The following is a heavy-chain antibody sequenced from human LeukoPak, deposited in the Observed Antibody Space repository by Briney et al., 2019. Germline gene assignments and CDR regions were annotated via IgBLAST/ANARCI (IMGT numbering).Heavy chain of an antibody. CDR3: ARVWLRDYMDV. J-gene: IGHJ6*03. CDR1: ESTFRVYG. D-gene: IGHD5-12*01. CDR2: ITADGGST. Sequence: GGSLRLSCVASESTFRVYGMHWVRQAPGKGLEWVAAITADGGSTHYSTSVKGRFIISRDTPKNTLSLQMNSLRAEDTAVYFCARVWLRDYMDVWGEGTTVSVSS. V-gene: IGHV3-23*01.